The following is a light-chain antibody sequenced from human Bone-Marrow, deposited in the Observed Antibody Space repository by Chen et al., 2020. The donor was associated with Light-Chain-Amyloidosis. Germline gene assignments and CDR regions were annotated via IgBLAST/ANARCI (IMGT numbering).Light chain of an antibody. Sequence: SYELTQPPSVSVSPGQTARITCSGDDLPTKYAYWYQQTPGQAPVLVIHRDTVRPSGISGRFSGSSSGTTATLTISGVQAEDEADYHCQSADYSGTYEVIFGGGTKLTVL. CDR1: DLPTKY. CDR3: QSADYSGTYEVI. J-gene: IGLJ2*01. CDR2: RDT. V-gene: IGLV3-25*03.